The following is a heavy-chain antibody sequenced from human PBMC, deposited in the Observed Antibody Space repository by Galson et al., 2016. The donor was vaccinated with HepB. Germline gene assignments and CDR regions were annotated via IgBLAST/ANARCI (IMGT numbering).Heavy chain of an antibody. J-gene: IGHJ4*02. CDR3: AKDISALVLPAAIDY. V-gene: IGHV3-23*01. D-gene: IGHD2-2*02. Sequence: WVRQAPGKGLEWVSGISGSGGSTYYADSVKGRFTISRDQSNNTLHLQMNSLRAEDTAIYFCAKDISALVLPAAIDYWGQGTLVTVSS. CDR2: ISGSGGST.